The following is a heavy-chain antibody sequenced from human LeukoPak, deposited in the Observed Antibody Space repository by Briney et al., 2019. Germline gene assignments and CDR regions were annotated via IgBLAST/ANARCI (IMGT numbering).Heavy chain of an antibody. D-gene: IGHD4-11*01. V-gene: IGHV4-39*07. CDR2: IYYSGST. CDR1: GGSINNNNYY. Sequence: SETLSLTCTVSGGSINNNNYYWGWIRQPPGKGLEWTGSIYYSGSTYYNPSLKSRVTISVDTSENQFSLKLSSVTAADTAVYYCARDGGYSNPYYYYYYYMDVWGKGTTVTVSS. J-gene: IGHJ6*03. CDR3: ARDGGYSNPYYYYYYYMDV.